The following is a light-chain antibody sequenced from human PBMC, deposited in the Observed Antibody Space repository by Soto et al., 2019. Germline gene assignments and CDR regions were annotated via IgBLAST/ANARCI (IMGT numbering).Light chain of an antibody. J-gene: IGLJ2*01. Sequence: QSVLTQPPSASGTPGQRVTISCSGSRSNIGTNYVYWYQQLPGTAPKVLIYSNSHRPSGVPDRFSASKSGTSASLAISGLRSEDEADYYCAAWDDSLSGVVFGGGTQLTVL. CDR1: RSNIGTNY. V-gene: IGLV1-47*02. CDR2: SNS. CDR3: AAWDDSLSGVV.